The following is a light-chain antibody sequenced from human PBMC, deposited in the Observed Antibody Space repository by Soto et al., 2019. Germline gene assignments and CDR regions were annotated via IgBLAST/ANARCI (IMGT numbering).Light chain of an antibody. CDR3: QKYNSAPLT. Sequence: DIQMTQSPSSLSAYVGDRVTITCRASQGIINYLAWYQQKPGKVPKLLIYAASTLHSGVPSRFSGSGSGTDFTLTISSLQPEDVATYYWQKYNSAPLTFGGGTKVEIK. CDR1: QGIINY. CDR2: AAS. J-gene: IGKJ4*01. V-gene: IGKV1-27*01.